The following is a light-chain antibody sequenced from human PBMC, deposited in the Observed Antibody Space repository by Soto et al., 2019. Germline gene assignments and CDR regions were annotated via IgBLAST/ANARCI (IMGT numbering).Light chain of an antibody. CDR2: DAS. CDR3: QQSDSLPLT. V-gene: IGKV1-33*01. Sequence: DIPMTQSPSSLSASVGDRVTITCRASQDISNYLNWYQQRPGKAPKLLIYDASNLERGVPSRFSGTRSGTHFTFAITSLQPEDVATYYCQQSDSLPLTFGQGTRLEI. CDR1: QDISNY. J-gene: IGKJ5*01.